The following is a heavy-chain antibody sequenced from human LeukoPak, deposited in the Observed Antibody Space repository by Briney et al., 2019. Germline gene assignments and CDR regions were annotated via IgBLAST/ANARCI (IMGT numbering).Heavy chain of an antibody. D-gene: IGHD2-21*02. CDR3: ARDLAEVVVTATGDV. CDR1: GFTFSSYS. J-gene: IGHJ6*04. CDR2: ISSSSSYI. V-gene: IGHV3-21*01. Sequence: GGSLRLSCAASGFTFSSYSMNWVRQAPGKGLEWVSSISSSSSYIYYADSVKGRFTISRDNAKNSLYLQMNSLRAEGTAVYYCARDLAEVVVTATGDVWGKGTTVTVSS.